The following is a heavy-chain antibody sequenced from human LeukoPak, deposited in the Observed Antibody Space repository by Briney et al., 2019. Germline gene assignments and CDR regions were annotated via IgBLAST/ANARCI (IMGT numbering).Heavy chain of an antibody. CDR3: ARARGETRDYYYGMDV. J-gene: IGHJ6*02. CDR2: ISYDGSNK. Sequence: GRSLRLSCAASGFTFSSYAMHWVRQAPGKGLEWVAVISYDGSNKYYADSVKGRFTISRDNSKNTLYLQMNSLRAEDTAVYYCARARGETRDYYYGMDVWGQGTTVTVSS. CDR1: GFTFSSYA. D-gene: IGHD3-10*01. V-gene: IGHV3-30*04.